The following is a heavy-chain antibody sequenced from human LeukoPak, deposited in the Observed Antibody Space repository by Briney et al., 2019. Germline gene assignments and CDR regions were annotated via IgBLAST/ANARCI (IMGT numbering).Heavy chain of an antibody. CDR1: GFTFSSYG. D-gene: IGHD3-22*01. Sequence: GGSLRLSCAASGFTFSSYGMHWVRQAPGKGLEWVAVIWYDGSNKYYADSVKGRFTISRDNSKNTLYLQMNSLRAEDTAVYYCARDGRDYYDSSGYFSWGQGTLVTVSS. J-gene: IGHJ4*02. CDR2: IWYDGSNK. V-gene: IGHV3-33*01. CDR3: ARDGRDYYDSSGYFS.